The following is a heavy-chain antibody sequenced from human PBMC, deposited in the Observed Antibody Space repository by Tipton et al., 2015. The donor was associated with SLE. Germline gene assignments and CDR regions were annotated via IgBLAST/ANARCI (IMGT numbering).Heavy chain of an antibody. D-gene: IGHD5-24*01. Sequence: SLRLSCAASGFTFSSYWMSWVRQAPGKGLEWVANIKQDGSGKYYVDSVKGRFTISRDNAKNSLYLQMNSLRAEDTAVYYCAVEKDGYNNYSDYWGQGTLVTVSS. J-gene: IGHJ4*02. CDR3: AVEKDGYNNYSDY. CDR1: GFTFSSYW. V-gene: IGHV3-7*01. CDR2: IKQDGSGK.